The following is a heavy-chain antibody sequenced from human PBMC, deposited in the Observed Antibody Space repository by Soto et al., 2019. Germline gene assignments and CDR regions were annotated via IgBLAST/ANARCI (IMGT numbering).Heavy chain of an antibody. CDR3: ARTPSSSDYYYYYGMDV. D-gene: IGHD6-6*01. Sequence: GGSLRLSCAASGFTFSSYGMHWVRQAPGKGLEWVAVIWYDGSNKYYADSVKGRFTISRDNSKNTLYLQMNSLRAEDTAVYYCARTPSSSDYYYYYGMDVWGQGTTVTVSS. J-gene: IGHJ6*02. CDR2: IWYDGSNK. V-gene: IGHV3-33*01. CDR1: GFTFSSYG.